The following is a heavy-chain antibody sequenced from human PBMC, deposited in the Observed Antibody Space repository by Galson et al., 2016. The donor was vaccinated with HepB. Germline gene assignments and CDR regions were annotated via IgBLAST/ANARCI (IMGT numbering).Heavy chain of an antibody. CDR2: IYSGSGT. CDR3: ARDLAVAGTRNY. J-gene: IGHJ4*02. V-gene: IGHV3-66*02. D-gene: IGHD6-19*01. CDR1: GFTVSSNY. Sequence: SLRLSCAASGFTVSSNYMSWVRQAPGKGLEWVSLIYSGSGTYYADSVKGRFTISRDNSKNTLYLQMNSLRAEDTAVYYCARDLAVAGTRNYWGQGTLVTVSS.